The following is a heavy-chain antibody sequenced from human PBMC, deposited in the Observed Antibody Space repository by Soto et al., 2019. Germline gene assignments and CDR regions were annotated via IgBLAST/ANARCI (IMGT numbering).Heavy chain of an antibody. CDR2: IIPIFGTA. V-gene: IGHV1-69*13. J-gene: IGHJ5*02. Sequence: SVKVSCKASGGTFSSYSISWVLQAPGQGLEWMGGIIPIFGTANYAQKFQGRVTITADESTSTAYMELSSLRSEDTAVYYCARSPPGIVVVVAATRVWFDPWGQGTLVTVSS. CDR3: ARSPPGIVVVVAATRVWFDP. D-gene: IGHD2-15*01. CDR1: GGTFSSYS.